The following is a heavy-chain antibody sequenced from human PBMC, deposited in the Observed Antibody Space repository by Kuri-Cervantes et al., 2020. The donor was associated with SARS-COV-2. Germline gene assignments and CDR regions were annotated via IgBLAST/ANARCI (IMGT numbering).Heavy chain of an antibody. J-gene: IGHJ4*02. CDR2: INPSDGWT. CDR3: ATQHYYDSSGPDY. Sequence: GESLKISCKASGYTFTNFYIHWVRQAPGQGFEWMGIINPSDGWTSYAQKFQGRVTVTSDTSTTTVYMEVTSLRSEDTAVYYCATQHYYDSSGPDYWGQGTLVTVSS. D-gene: IGHD3-22*01. CDR1: GYTFTNFY. V-gene: IGHV1-46*01.